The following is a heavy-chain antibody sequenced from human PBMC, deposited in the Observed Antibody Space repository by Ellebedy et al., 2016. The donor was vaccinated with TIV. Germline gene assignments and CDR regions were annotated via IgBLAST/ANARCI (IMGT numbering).Heavy chain of an antibody. D-gene: IGHD3-22*01. CDR2: ISAYNGNT. CDR3: ARDRGVDYYDSSGYLDY. J-gene: IGHJ4*02. Sequence: ASVKVSCXASGYTFTSYGISWVRQAPGQGLEWMGWISAYNGNTNYAQKLQGRVTMTTDTSTSTAYMELRRLRSEDTAVYYCARDRGVDYYDSSGYLDYWGQGTLVTVSS. CDR1: GYTFTSYG. V-gene: IGHV1-18*01.